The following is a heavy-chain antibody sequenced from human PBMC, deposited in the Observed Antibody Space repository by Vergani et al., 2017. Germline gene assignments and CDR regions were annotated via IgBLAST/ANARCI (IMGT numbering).Heavy chain of an antibody. J-gene: IGHJ5*02. V-gene: IGHV4-61*01. Sequence: QVQLQESGPGLVKPSETLSLTCTVSGGSVSSGSYYWSWIRQPPGKGLEWIGYIYYSGSTNYNPSLKSRVTISVDTSKNQFSLKLSSVTAADTAVYYCARDHGGSKNWFDPWGQGTLVTVSS. CDR3: ARDHGGSKNWFDP. D-gene: IGHD3-10*01. CDR1: GGSVSSGSYY. CDR2: IYYSGST.